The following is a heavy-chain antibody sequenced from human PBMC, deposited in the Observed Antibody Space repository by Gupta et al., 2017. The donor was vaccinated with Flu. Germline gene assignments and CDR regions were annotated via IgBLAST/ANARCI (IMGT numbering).Heavy chain of an antibody. CDR2: IRWNSGSI. Sequence: APGKGLDGVSGIRWNSGSIGYADSVKGRFTISRDNAKNSLYLQMNSLRAEDTALYYCAKAQYYPYYDFWSGYSLSYYYMDVGGKGTTVTVSS. D-gene: IGHD3-3*01. CDR3: AKAQYYPYYDFWSGYSLSYYYMDV. V-gene: IGHV3-9*01. J-gene: IGHJ6*03.